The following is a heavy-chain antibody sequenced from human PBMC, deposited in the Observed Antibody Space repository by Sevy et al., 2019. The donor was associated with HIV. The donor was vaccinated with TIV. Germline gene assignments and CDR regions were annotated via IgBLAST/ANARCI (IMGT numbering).Heavy chain of an antibody. D-gene: IGHD6-19*01. CDR2: ISYDGSSH. CDR1: ALTFTRYA. Sequence: GGSLRLSCAASALTFTRYAFHWVRQAPGKGPEWVAVISYDGSSHYYADSVKGRFTISRDNSKNTLFLQMNSLRLEDTAFYYCARDAGYSTDWYPSDYWGQGTLVTVSS. CDR3: ARDAGYSTDWYPSDY. V-gene: IGHV3-30-3*01. J-gene: IGHJ4*02.